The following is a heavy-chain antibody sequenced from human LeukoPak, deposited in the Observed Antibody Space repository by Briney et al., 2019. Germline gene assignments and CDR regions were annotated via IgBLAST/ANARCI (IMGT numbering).Heavy chain of an antibody. CDR3: ARNYYYDSSGYYSWYFDY. CDR2: ISYTGSNK. D-gene: IGHD3-22*01. Sequence: GGSLRLSCAASGFTFSIYAMHSVREAPGKRLEWVAVISYTGSNKYYGESVKGRFTISRDNSKNTLYLQMNSLRAEDTAVYYCARNYYYDSSGYYSWYFDYWGQGTLVTVSS. V-gene: IGHV3-30*16. J-gene: IGHJ4*02. CDR1: GFTFSIYA.